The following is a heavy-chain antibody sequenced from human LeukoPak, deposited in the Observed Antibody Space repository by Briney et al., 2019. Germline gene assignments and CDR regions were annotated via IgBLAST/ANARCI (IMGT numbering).Heavy chain of an antibody. CDR3: ARLDYYDTTGQPG. V-gene: IGHV3-48*04. J-gene: IGHJ4*02. CDR1: GFTFSSYS. Sequence: PGGSLRLSCAASGFTFSSYSMNWVRQAPGKGLEWISYISNSGNTIYYADSVKGRFTISRDNAKNSLYLQMNSLRAEDAAVYHCARLDYYDTTGQPGWGQGTLVTVSS. D-gene: IGHD3-22*01. CDR2: ISNSGNTI.